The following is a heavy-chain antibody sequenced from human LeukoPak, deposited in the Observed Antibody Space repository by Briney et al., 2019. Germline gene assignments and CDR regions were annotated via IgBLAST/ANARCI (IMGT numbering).Heavy chain of an antibody. CDR3: ARQSNGDYVLSFDI. Sequence: SEALSLTCGVSGYSISSGYYWGWIRQPPGRGLEWIGSIYHSGSNYYNPSLESRVTVSVDTSKNQFSLNLNSVTAADTAVYYCARQSNGDYVLSFDIWGQGTMVTVSS. CDR2: IYHSGSN. D-gene: IGHD3-10*02. CDR1: GYSISSGYY. V-gene: IGHV4-38-2*01. J-gene: IGHJ3*02.